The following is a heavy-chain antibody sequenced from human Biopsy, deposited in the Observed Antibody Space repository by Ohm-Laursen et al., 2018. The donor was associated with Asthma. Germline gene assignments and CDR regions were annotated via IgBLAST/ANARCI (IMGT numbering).Heavy chain of an antibody. J-gene: IGHJ4*02. D-gene: IGHD3-16*01. CDR3: ARRGGVRRNFDY. CDR1: GGSISSGAYY. V-gene: IGHV4-30-4*01. Sequence: SQTLSLTCIVSGGSISSGAYYWSWVRQPPGKGLEWIGYIYYIGSTYYNPSLKSRVAISLDTSKNQFSLKLSSVTAADTAVYFCARRGGVRRNFDYWGQGTLVTVSS. CDR2: IYYIGST.